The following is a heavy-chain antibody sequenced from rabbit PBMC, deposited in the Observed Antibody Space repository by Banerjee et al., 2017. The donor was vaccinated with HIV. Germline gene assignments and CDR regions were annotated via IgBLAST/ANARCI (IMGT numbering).Heavy chain of an antibody. Sequence: QSLEESGGDLVKPGASLTLTCTASGFSFSSSYYMCWVRQAPGKGLEWIACIDAGSGGTTYYASWAKGRFTISKTSSTTVTLQMTSLTAADTATYFCARTIYASSSGYPNYFNFRGPGTLVTVS. CDR2: IDAGSGGTT. J-gene: IGHJ4*01. CDR3: ARTIYASSSGYPNYFNF. V-gene: IGHV1S40*01. D-gene: IGHD1-1*01. CDR1: GFSFSSSYY.